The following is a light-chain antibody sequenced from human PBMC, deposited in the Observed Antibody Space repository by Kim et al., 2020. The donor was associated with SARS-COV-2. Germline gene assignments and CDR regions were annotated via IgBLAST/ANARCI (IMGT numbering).Light chain of an antibody. CDR1: EGISNY. J-gene: IGKJ1*01. Sequence: AAGEDRVTSTCRASEGISNYLGWYQQKPGKGPKLLNYAASTLQSGVPSRFSGSGSGTDFTLTRSSLQTEDVATYYCQKYNRAPRTIGQGTKVEIK. V-gene: IGKV1-27*01. CDR2: AAS. CDR3: QKYNRAPRT.